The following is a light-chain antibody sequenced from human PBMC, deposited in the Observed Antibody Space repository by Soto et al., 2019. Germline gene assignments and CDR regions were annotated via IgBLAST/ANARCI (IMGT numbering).Light chain of an antibody. V-gene: IGKV3-11*01. CDR2: DAS. Sequence: TQSPSTLSASAGDRVTITCRASQSVSSYLAWYQQKPGQAPRLLIYDASNRATGIPARFSGSGSGTDFTLTISSPEPEDFAVYYCQQRSNWPLTFGGGTKVEIK. CDR3: QQRSNWPLT. CDR1: QSVSSY. J-gene: IGKJ4*01.